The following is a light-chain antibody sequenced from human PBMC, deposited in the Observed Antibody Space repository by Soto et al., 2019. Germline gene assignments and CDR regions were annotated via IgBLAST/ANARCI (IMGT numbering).Light chain of an antibody. CDR2: GAY. J-gene: IGKJ5*01. CDR1: QSVSSN. CDR3: QKYNNWPPIT. Sequence: EIVTTQSLATLSVSPGERATLSCRASQSVSSNLAWYQQKPGQAPRLIIYGAYTRATGIPDRFSGSGSGTEFTLTIRSLKSEDFAVYYCQKYNNWPPITFGQGKRLEIK. V-gene: IGKV3-15*01.